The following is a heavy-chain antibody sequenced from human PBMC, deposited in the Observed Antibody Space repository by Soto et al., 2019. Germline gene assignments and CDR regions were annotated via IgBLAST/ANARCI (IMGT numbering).Heavy chain of an antibody. V-gene: IGHV4-59*01. CDR2: IYYSGST. D-gene: IGHD3-10*01. CDR1: GGSISSYY. Sequence: SETLSLTCTVSGGSISSYYWSWIRQPPGKGLEWIGYIYYSGSTNYNPSLKSRVTISVDTSKNQCSLKLSSVTAADTAVYYCARSYYYGSGSSSFPTNWFDTWGQGTLVTVSS. CDR3: ARSYYYGSGSSSFPTNWFDT. J-gene: IGHJ5*02.